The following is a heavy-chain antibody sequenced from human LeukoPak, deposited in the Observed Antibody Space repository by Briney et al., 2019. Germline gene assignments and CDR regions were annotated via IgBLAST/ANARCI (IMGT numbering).Heavy chain of an antibody. Sequence: SETLSLTCTVSGGSISSSSYYWVWIRQPPGKGLEWIGSIYYSGSTYYNPSLKSRVTISVDTSKNQFSLKLSSVTAADTAVYYCARQPRILYSNPLDYWGQGTLVTVSS. V-gene: IGHV4-39*01. D-gene: IGHD4-11*01. CDR1: GGSISSSSYY. J-gene: IGHJ4*02. CDR2: IYYSGST. CDR3: ARQPRILYSNPLDY.